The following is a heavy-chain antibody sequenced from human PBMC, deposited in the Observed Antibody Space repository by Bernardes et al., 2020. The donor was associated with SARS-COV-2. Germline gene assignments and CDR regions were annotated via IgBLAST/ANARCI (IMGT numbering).Heavy chain of an antibody. CDR2: INPNSGGT. Sequence: ASVKVSCKASGYTFTGYYMHWVRQAPGQGLEWMGWINPNSGGTNYAQKFQGRVTMTRDTSISTAYMELSRLRSDDTAVYYCASYARVEAGSYYYYGMDVWGQGTTVTVSS. J-gene: IGHJ6*02. CDR1: GYTFTGYY. D-gene: IGHD2-2*01. V-gene: IGHV1-2*02. CDR3: ASYARVEAGSYYYYGMDV.